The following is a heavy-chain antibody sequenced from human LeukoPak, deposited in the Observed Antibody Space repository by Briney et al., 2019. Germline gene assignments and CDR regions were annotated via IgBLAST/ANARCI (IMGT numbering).Heavy chain of an antibody. CDR2: ISSSSSTI. J-gene: IGHJ4*02. D-gene: IGHD1-20*01. Sequence: GGSLRLSCAASGFTFSSYSMTWVRQAPGKGLEWVSYISSSSSTIYYADSVKGRFTISRDDSKNTLYLQMSSLRAEDTAIYYCATDGLTGTTDGTLESWGQGTLVTVSS. CDR1: GFTFSSYS. V-gene: IGHV3-48*01. CDR3: ATDGLTGTTDGTLES.